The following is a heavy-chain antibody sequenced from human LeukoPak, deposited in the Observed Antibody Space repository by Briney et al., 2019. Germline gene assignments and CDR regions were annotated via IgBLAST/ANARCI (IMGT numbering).Heavy chain of an antibody. CDR2: IRGYSGNT. J-gene: IGHJ4*02. Sequence: ASVKVSCKASGYTFTSYGISWVRQAPGQGLEWRGWIRGYSGNTNYAQKLQGRVTRTTHPSTSTAYMELRSLRSADTAVYYCARPDMAAPSFDYWGQGTLVTVSS. V-gene: IGHV1-18*01. CDR3: ARPDMAAPSFDY. CDR1: GYTFTSYG. D-gene: IGHD5-24*01.